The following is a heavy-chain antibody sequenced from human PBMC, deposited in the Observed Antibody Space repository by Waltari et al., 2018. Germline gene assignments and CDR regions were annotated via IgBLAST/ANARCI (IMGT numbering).Heavy chain of an antibody. CDR2: ISWNGENV. V-gene: IGHV3-9*01. D-gene: IGHD1-26*01. J-gene: IGHJ3*01. CDR3: ARKIRTYYVVAFDL. Sequence: EEQLVESGGGLVQPGRSLRLSCAASGFTFDGHAMHWVRQAPGKGLEWVSSISWNGENVAYADSVKGRYTISRDNAKKSLFLQMNSVRPEDTALYYCARKIRTYYVVAFDLWGQGTMVLVSS. CDR1: GFTFDGHA.